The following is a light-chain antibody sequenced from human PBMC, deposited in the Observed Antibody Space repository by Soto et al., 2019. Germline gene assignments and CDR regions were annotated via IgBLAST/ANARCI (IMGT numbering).Light chain of an antibody. CDR3: QVWDSTAEFFV. J-gene: IGLJ1*01. Sequence: SYELTQPLSVSVAPGQTATVTCGGDKIGSKIVHWYKQRPGQAPVAVVFDATDRPSGIPDRFSASRSGDTAALTISRVDAGDEADYYCQVWDSTAEFFVFGSGTKVTVL. CDR2: DAT. V-gene: IGLV3-21*02. CDR1: KIGSKI.